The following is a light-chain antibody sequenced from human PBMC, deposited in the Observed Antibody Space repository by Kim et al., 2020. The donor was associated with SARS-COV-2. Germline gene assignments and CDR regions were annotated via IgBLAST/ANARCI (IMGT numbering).Light chain of an antibody. CDR2: GAS. CDR3: QQYDDWPPWT. Sequence: SLGERATPSGRASQSVSDNLAWYQQKPGQGPRLLIYGASTRATGIPARFSGSGSGTEFTLTISSLQSEDSAVYYCQQYDDWPPWTFGQGTKVDIK. V-gene: IGKV3-15*01. CDR1: QSVSDN. J-gene: IGKJ1*01.